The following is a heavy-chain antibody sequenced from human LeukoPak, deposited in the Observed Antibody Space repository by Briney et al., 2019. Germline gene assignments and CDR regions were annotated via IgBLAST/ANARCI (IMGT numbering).Heavy chain of an antibody. J-gene: IGHJ4*02. CDR1: GFTVSSNY. D-gene: IGHD4-17*01. Sequence: PGGSLRLSCAASGFTVSSNYMSWVRQAPGKGLEWVSVIYSGGSTYYADSVKGRFTIPRDNSKNTLYLQMNSLRAEDTAVYYCARRDYGDLNYFDYWGQGTLVTVSS. V-gene: IGHV3-66*02. CDR2: IYSGGST. CDR3: ARRDYGDLNYFDY.